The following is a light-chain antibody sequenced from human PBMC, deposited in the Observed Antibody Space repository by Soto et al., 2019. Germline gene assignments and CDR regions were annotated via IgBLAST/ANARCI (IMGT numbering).Light chain of an antibody. CDR3: QQYGSSPIT. J-gene: IGKJ5*01. Sequence: EIVLTQSPGTLSLSPGERATLSCRTSQSVSSSYLAWYQQKPGQAPRLLIYAASSRATGVPDRFSGSGSGTDFSLTISRLEPEDFAVYYCQQYGSSPITFGQGTRLEIK. V-gene: IGKV3-20*01. CDR2: AAS. CDR1: QSVSSSY.